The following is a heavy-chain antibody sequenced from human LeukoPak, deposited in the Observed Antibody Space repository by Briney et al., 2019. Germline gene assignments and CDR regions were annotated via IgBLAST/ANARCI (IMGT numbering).Heavy chain of an antibody. CDR1: GFTFSSYA. CDR2: ISGSGGST. CDR3: ARGYGDYGYFDY. J-gene: IGHJ4*02. V-gene: IGHV3-23*01. Sequence: GGSLRLSCAASGFTFSSYAMSWVRQAPGKGLEWVSVISGSGGSTYYVDSVKGRFTISRDNSKNTLYLQMNSLRAEDTAVYYCARGYGDYGYFDYWGQGTLVTVSS. D-gene: IGHD4-17*01.